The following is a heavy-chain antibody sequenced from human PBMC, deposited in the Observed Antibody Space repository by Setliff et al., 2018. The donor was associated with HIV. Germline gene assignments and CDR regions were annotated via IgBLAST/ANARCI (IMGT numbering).Heavy chain of an antibody. Sequence: PSETLSLTCTVSGGSMSSYCWSWIRQPPGKGLEWIGSIYYTGSTDYNPSLMSRVTISLDTPKNQFSLKLNSVIAADTAVYYCARNRVPSSLWGQGTLVTVSS. D-gene: IGHD3-10*01. CDR2: IYYTGST. J-gene: IGHJ4*02. V-gene: IGHV4-59*01. CDR1: GGSMSSYC. CDR3: ARNRVPSSL.